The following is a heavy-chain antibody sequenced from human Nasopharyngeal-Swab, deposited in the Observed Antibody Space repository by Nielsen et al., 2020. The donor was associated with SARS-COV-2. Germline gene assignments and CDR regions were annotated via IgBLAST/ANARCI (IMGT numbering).Heavy chain of an antibody. D-gene: IGHD6-6*01. CDR2: INHSGST. V-gene: IGHV4-34*01. J-gene: IGHJ6*02. CDR1: GGSFSGYY. Sequence: LETLSLTCAVYGGSFSGYYWSWIRQPPGKGLEWIGEINHSGSTNYNPSLKSRVTISVDTSKNQFSLKLSSVTAADTAVYYCARSPPRARPVYYYYGMDVWGQGTTVTVSS. CDR3: ARSPPRARPVYYYYGMDV.